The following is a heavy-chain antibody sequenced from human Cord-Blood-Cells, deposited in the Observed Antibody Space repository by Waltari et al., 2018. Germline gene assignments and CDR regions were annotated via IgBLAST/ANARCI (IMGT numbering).Heavy chain of an antibody. CDR2: INPNSGGT. CDR3: ARDPIEIAAAGTGAFDI. J-gene: IGHJ3*02. V-gene: IGHV1-2*02. D-gene: IGHD6-13*01. CDR1: GYTFTGYY. Sequence: QVQLVQSGAEVKKPGASVKVSCKASGYTFTGYYMHWVRQAPGQGLEWMGWINPNSGGTNYAQKCQGRVTMTRDTSISTAYMELSRLRSDDTAVYYCARDPIEIAAAGTGAFDIWGQGTMVTVSS.